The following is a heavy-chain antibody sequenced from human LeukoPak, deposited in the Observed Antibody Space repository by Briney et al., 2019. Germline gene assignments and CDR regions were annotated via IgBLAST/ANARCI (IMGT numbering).Heavy chain of an antibody. CDR2: ISAYNGHT. V-gene: IGHV1-18*01. CDR1: GYTFTSYG. Sequence: GASVKVSCKASGYTFTSYGISWVRQAPGQGLEWMGWISAYNGHTNYAQKLQGRVTMTTDTSTSTAYMELSRLRSDDTAVYYCASGDYGDPPLNYWGQGTLVTVSS. J-gene: IGHJ4*02. D-gene: IGHD4-17*01. CDR3: ASGDYGDPPLNY.